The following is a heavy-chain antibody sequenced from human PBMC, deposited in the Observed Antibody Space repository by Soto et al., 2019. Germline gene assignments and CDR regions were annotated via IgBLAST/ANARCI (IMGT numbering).Heavy chain of an antibody. Sequence: GGSLRLSCAASGFTFDDYTMHWVRQAPGKGLEWVSLISWDGGSTYYADSVKGRFTISRDNSKNSLYLQMNSLRTEDYCAKESSIAAAGTTGGLDYWGQGTLVTVSS. D-gene: IGHD6-13*01. CDR2: ISWDGGST. CDR1: GFTFDDYT. V-gene: IGHV3-43*01. CDR3: SIAAAGTTGGLDY. J-gene: IGHJ4*02.